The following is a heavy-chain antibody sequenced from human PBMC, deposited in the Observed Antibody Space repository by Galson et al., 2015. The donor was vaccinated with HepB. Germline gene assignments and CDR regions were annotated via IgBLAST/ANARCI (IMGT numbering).Heavy chain of an antibody. Sequence: SLRLSCAASGFIFSSYTMNWVRQAPGKGLESVSYMSSTGTTMYYADSAKGRFTISRDNAQNPLYLQMNSLRDEDTAVYYCARVYFGSGSSSAYWYFDLWGRCALVTVSS. CDR2: MSSTGTTM. D-gene: IGHD3-10*01. CDR1: GFIFSSYT. J-gene: IGHJ2*01. CDR3: ARVYFGSGSSSAYWYFDL. V-gene: IGHV3-48*02.